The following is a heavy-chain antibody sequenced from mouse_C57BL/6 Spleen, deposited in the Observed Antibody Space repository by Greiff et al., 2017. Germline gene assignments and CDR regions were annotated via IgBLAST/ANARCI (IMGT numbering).Heavy chain of an antibody. CDR2: ISYNGSN. V-gene: IGHV3-6*01. CDR1: GYSITSGYY. CDR3: AIDGYHYYALAY. J-gene: IGHJ4*01. Sequence: DVQLQESGPGLVKPSQSLYLTCSVSGYSITSGYYWNWIRQFPGNKLEWMGYISYNGSNNYNPSLTNRISITRNTATNQFFLKLNSVTTEDTASYYCAIDGYHYYALAYWGQGTSVTVSS. D-gene: IGHD2-3*01.